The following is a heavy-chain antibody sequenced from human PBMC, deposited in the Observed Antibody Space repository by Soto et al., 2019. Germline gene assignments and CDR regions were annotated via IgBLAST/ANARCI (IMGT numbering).Heavy chain of an antibody. CDR2: INAGNGAT. Sequence: GASVKVSCKASGYTFTTYAMHWVRQAPGQRFEWMGWINAGNGATKYSQNFQGQVTISADKSISTAYLQWSSLKASDTAMYYCAKLPYGAASGSKYYFDYWGQGTLVTVSS. D-gene: IGHD6-13*01. J-gene: IGHJ4*02. CDR3: AKLPYGAASGSKYYFDY. CDR1: GYTFTTYA. V-gene: IGHV1-3*01.